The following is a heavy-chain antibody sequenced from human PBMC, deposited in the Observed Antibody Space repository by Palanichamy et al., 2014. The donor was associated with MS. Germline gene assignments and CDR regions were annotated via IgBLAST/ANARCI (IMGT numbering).Heavy chain of an antibody. CDR2: IDTDGTVT. CDR3: ARVRSIEVPGLRWGPKPDRYWYFDL. J-gene: IGHJ2*01. Sequence: EVQLVESGGGLVQPGGSLRLSCAASGFTFSRYKMHWVRQSPGKGLMWVSDIDTDGTVTTYADAVKGRFTISRDNAKNMLYLQLNSLRADDTAVYYCARVRSIEVPGLRWGPKPDRYWYFDLWGRGTLVTVSS. CDR1: GFTFSRYK. V-gene: IGHV3-74*01. D-gene: IGHD6-19*01.